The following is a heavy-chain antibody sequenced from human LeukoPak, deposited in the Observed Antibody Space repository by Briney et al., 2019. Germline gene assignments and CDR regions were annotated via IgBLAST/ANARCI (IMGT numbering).Heavy chain of an antibody. Sequence: SETLSLTCIVSGGSISSSNDYWVWIRQPPGKGLEWIGSIYYSGSTYYNPSLKSRVTISVDTSKNQFSLKLSSVTAADTAVYYCARTVTEDDAFDIWGQGTMVTVSS. D-gene: IGHD4-17*01. CDR3: ARTVTEDDAFDI. J-gene: IGHJ3*02. CDR2: IYYSGST. CDR1: GGSISSSNDY. V-gene: IGHV4-39*01.